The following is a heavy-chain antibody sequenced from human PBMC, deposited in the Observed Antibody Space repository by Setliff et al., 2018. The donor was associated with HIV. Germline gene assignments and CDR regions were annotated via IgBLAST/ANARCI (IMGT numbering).Heavy chain of an antibody. J-gene: IGHJ4*02. CDR2: INGGNGDT. CDR3: ARESGNYFGSGTKGFDY. D-gene: IGHD3-10*01. Sequence: GASVKVSCKASGYSFSGYALHWVRQAPGQGLEWMGRINGGNGDTVYSQKLWGRVTITRDRTATTVYMELSNLRSEDTAVYYCARESGNYFGSGTKGFDYWGKGTLVTVSS. CDR1: GYSFSGYA. V-gene: IGHV1-3*01.